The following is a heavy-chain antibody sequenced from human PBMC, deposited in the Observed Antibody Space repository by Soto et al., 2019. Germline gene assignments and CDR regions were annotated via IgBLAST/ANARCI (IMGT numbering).Heavy chain of an antibody. CDR3: AKDPITYDFWSGYKDY. Sequence: GGSLRLSCAASGFTFSTCWMMWVRQAPGKGLEWVANINQDGSERYYVDSVKGRFTISRDNSKNTLYLQMNSLRAEDTAVYYCAKDPITYDFWSGYKDYWGQGTLVTVSS. V-gene: IGHV3-7*01. J-gene: IGHJ4*02. CDR1: GFTFSTCW. CDR2: INQDGSER. D-gene: IGHD3-3*01.